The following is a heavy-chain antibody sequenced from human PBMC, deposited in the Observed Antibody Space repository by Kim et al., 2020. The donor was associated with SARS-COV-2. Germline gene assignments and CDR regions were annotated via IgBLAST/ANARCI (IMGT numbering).Heavy chain of an antibody. V-gene: IGHV4-34*01. D-gene: IGHD3-22*01. Sequence: KSRVTISVDTAKNQFSLKLSSVTAADTAVYYCARVENDSSGYYYAPRFDPWGQGTLVTVSS. J-gene: IGHJ5*02. CDR3: ARVENDSSGYYYAPRFDP.